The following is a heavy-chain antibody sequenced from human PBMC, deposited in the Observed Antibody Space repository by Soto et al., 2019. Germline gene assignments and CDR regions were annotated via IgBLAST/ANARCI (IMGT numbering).Heavy chain of an antibody. CDR3: ARDRTSCNTLTNYYFTPAASDI. V-gene: IGHV1-18*04. J-gene: IGHJ3*02. Sequence: QGHLVQFGAEVKEPGASVKVSCQASGYTFTKYGISWVRQAPGHGLEGMGWISVYNGNTYYAQKFKGRVTMTTDTSTTTASMELRNLRSDATAVYFWARDRTSCNTLTNYYFTPAASDIWGKGTVVSVSS. D-gene: IGHD3-9*01. CDR2: ISVYNGNT. CDR1: GYTFTKYG.